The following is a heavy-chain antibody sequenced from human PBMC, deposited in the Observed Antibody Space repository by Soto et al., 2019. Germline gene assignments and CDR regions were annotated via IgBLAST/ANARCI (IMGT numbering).Heavy chain of an antibody. V-gene: IGHV1-69*02. D-gene: IGHD2-21*02. Sequence: QVQLVQSGAEVKKPGSSVKVSCKASGGTFSSYTISWVRQAPGQGLEWMGRIIPILGIANYAQKFQGRVTITADKSTSTDYMELSSLRSEDTAVYYCARVTPYCGGDCYRYYYYYGMDVWGQGTTVTVSS. CDR2: IIPILGIA. CDR1: GGTFSSYT. CDR3: ARVTPYCGGDCYRYYYYYGMDV. J-gene: IGHJ6*02.